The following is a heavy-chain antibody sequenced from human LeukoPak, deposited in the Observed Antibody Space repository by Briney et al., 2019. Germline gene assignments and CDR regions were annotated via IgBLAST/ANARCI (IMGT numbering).Heavy chain of an antibody. Sequence: GGSLRLSCAASGFTVSDNYTSWVRQAPGKGLEWVSAISGGGSTYYADSVKGRFIISRDNSKNTVYLQLNSLRAEDTAIYYCASHTGGGARHFDYWGQGTLVTVSS. V-gene: IGHV3-53*01. CDR1: GFTVSDNY. CDR3: ASHTGGGARHFDY. CDR2: ISGGGST. J-gene: IGHJ4*02. D-gene: IGHD3-16*01.